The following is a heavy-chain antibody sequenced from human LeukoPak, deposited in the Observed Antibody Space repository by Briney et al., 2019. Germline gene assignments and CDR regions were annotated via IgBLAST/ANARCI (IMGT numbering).Heavy chain of an antibody. CDR3: ARGWRKVVTGAFDI. V-gene: IGHV3-21*01. CDR1: GFTFSSYS. Sequence: GGPLRLSCAASGFTFSSYSMNWVRQAPGKGLEWVSSISSSSSYIYYADSVKGRFTISRDNAKNSLYLQMNSLRAEDTAVYYCARGWRKVVTGAFDIWGQGTMVTVSS. J-gene: IGHJ3*02. D-gene: IGHD4-23*01. CDR2: ISSSSSYI.